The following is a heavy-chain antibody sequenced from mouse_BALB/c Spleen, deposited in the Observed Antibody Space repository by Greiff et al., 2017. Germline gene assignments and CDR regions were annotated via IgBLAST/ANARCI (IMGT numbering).Heavy chain of an antibody. Sequence: VQLQQPGAELVKPGASVKLSCKASGYTFTSYWMHWVKQRPGQGLEWIGEFNPSNGRTNYNEKFKSKATLTVDKSSSTAYMQLSSLTSEDSAVYYCAREGYGDYFDYWGQGTTLTVSS. V-gene: IGHV1S81*02. J-gene: IGHJ2*01. CDR1: GYTFTSYW. CDR3: AREGYGDYFDY. D-gene: IGHD2-14*01. CDR2: FNPSNGRT.